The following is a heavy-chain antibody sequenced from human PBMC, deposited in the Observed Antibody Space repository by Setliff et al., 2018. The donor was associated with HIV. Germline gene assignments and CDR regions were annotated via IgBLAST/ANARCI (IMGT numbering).Heavy chain of an antibody. J-gene: IGHJ6*03. Sequence: GGSLRLSCAVSGFSFSDYFMTWIRQAPGKGLEWVSYISGSGGVMAYADSVKGRFTISRDNAKNSLYLQMNSLRAEDTAIYYCTRDPRPMDVWGKGTTVTVS. CDR3: TRDPRPMDV. CDR2: ISGSGGVM. V-gene: IGHV3-11*01. CDR1: GFSFSDYF.